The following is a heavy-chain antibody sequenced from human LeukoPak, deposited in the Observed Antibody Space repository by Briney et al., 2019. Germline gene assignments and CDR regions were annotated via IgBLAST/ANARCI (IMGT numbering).Heavy chain of an antibody. CDR2: ISRSGSTI. Sequence: GGSLRLSCAASGFTFSSYEMNWVRQAPGKGLEWVSYISRSGSTIYYADSVKGRFTFSRDNAKNSLYLQMNSLRAEDTAVYYCAREARGSGKNGMDVWGQGTTVTVSS. D-gene: IGHD3-10*01. J-gene: IGHJ6*02. CDR3: AREARGSGKNGMDV. V-gene: IGHV3-48*03. CDR1: GFTFSSYE.